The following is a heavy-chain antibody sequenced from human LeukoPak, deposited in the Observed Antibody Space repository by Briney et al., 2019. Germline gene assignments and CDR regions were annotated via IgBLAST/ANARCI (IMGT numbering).Heavy chain of an antibody. CDR1: GGSISSYS. J-gene: IGHJ5*02. V-gene: IGHV4-4*07. CDR2: FYASGIT. D-gene: IGHD3-16*01. Sequence: SETLSLTCTVSGGSISSYSWSWIRQPAGKGLEWIGLFYASGITNYNPSLKTRVTISVDTSKNQFFLNLRSVTAADTAIYYCATTLDYGCFDPWGQGALVTVSS. CDR3: ATTLDYGCFDP.